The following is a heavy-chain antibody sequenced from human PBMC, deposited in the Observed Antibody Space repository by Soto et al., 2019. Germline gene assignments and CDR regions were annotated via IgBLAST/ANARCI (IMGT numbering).Heavy chain of an antibody. V-gene: IGHV5-51*01. CDR3: ARPPEGYCSGGNCHFDY. J-gene: IGHJ4*02. CDR2: IYPGDSDT. D-gene: IGHD2-15*01. Sequence: GESLKISCKGSGYNFATHWVAWVRQVPGKGLEWMGIIYPGDSDTTYSPSFQGRVNISVDKSLNTAYLQWNSLKASDTAMYYCARPPEGYCSGGNCHFDYWGQGTLVTVSS. CDR1: GYNFATHW.